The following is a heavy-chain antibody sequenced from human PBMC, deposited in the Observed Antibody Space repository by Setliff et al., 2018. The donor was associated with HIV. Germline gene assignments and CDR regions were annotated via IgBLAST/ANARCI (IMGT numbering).Heavy chain of an antibody. V-gene: IGHV3-7*01. Sequence: GGSLRLSCAASGFTFSSYSMNWVRQAPGKGLEWVANIKEDGSETFYVDSVKGRFTMSRDNAKNLVYLEMNSLKVEDTAVYYCARDATRGGDFDFWGQGTLVTVSS. CDR3: ARDATRGGDFDF. D-gene: IGHD1-26*01. J-gene: IGHJ4*02. CDR2: IKEDGSET. CDR1: GFTFSSYS.